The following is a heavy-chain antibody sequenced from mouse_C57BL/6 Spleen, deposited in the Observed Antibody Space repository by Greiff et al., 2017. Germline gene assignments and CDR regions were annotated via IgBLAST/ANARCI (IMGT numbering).Heavy chain of an antibody. Sequence: EVHLVESGEGLVKPGGSLKLSCAASGFTFSSYAMSWVRQTPEKRLEWVAYISSGGDYIYYADTVKGRFTISRDNARNTLYLQMSSLKSEDTAMYYCTRDPSYSVAYWGQGTLVTVSA. J-gene: IGHJ3*01. D-gene: IGHD2-10*01. CDR3: TRDPSYSVAY. CDR2: ISSGGDYI. CDR1: GFTFSSYA. V-gene: IGHV5-9-1*02.